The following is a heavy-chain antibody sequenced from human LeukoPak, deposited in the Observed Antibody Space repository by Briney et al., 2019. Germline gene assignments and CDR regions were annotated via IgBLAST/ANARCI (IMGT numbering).Heavy chain of an antibody. Sequence: SETLSLTCAVYGGSFSGYYWSWIRQPPGKGLEWIGEINHSRSTNYNPSLKSRVTISVDTSKNQFSLKLSSVTAADTAVYYCARGSHDSSGYYYFDYWGQGTLVTVSS. D-gene: IGHD3-22*01. V-gene: IGHV4-34*01. J-gene: IGHJ4*02. CDR2: INHSRST. CDR1: GGSFSGYY. CDR3: ARGSHDSSGYYYFDY.